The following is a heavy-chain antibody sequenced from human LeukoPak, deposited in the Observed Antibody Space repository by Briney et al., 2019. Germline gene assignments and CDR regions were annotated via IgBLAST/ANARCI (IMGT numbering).Heavy chain of an antibody. CDR1: GFTFSNAW. J-gene: IGHJ3*02. CDR3: TTDLYYYDSSGYPDGAFDI. D-gene: IGHD3-22*01. V-gene: IGHV3-15*01. CDR2: IKSKTDGGTT. Sequence: PGGSLRLSCAAPGFTFSNAWMSWVRQAPGKGLEWVGRIKSKTDGGTTDYAAPVKDRFTISRDDPKNTQYLQMNSLQTEDTAVYYCTTDLYYYDSSGYPDGAFDIWGQGTMVTVSS.